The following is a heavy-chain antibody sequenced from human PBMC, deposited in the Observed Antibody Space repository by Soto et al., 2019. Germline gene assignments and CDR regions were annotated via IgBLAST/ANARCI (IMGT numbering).Heavy chain of an antibody. V-gene: IGHV3-7*01. CDR3: ARGSSYDNSGYDY. Sequence: EVQLVESGGGLVQPGGSLRLSCAVSEFTFSSYWMSWVRQAPGKGLEWVANIKQDGSETYYADSVKGRFTISRDNAKKSLYLQMSSLRTDDTALYYCARGSSYDNSGYDYWGQGTLVTVSS. CDR2: IKQDGSET. CDR1: EFTFSSYW. J-gene: IGHJ4*02. D-gene: IGHD3-22*01.